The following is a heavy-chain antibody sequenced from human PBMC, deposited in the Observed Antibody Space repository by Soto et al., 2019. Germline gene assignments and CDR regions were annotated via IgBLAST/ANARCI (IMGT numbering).Heavy chain of an antibody. J-gene: IGHJ6*02. CDR3: ARWGLRRGYYYYGMDV. D-gene: IGHD3-16*01. Sequence: GGSLRLSCAASGFTFSNYGMHWVRQAPGKGLERVAVIWYDGSNEHYADSVKGQFTISRDNSKNTLYLQMNSLRVEDTAVYYCARWGLRRGYYYYGMDVWGQGTTVTVSS. CDR1: GFTFSNYG. CDR2: IWYDGSNE. V-gene: IGHV3-33*01.